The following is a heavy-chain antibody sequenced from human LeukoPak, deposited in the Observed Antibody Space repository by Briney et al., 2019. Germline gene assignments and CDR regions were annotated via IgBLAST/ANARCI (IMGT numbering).Heavy chain of an antibody. CDR3: ARASSSSGHFSMDY. Sequence: PVGSLRLSCAASGFTFSDYYMDWVRQTPGKGLESVARSRNKANSYTIAYAASVKGRFTISRDDSKNSLYLQMSSLKTEDTAVYYCARASSSSGHFSMDYWGQGTLVTVSS. J-gene: IGHJ4*02. V-gene: IGHV3-72*01. D-gene: IGHD3-22*01. CDR1: GFTFSDYY. CDR2: SRNKANSYTI.